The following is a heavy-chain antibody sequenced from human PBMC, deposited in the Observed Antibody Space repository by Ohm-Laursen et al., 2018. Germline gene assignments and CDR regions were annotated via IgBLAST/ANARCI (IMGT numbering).Heavy chain of an antibody. CDR1: GFTVSSDY. Sequence: GSLRLSCTASGFTVSSDYMSWVRQAPGKGLEWVSVIYSGGSTYYADSVKGRFTISRDNSKNTLYLQMNSLRAEDTAVYYCARFLVAGPDYWGQGTLVTVSS. J-gene: IGHJ4*02. CDR2: IYSGGST. D-gene: IGHD6-19*01. V-gene: IGHV3-53*01. CDR3: ARFLVAGPDY.